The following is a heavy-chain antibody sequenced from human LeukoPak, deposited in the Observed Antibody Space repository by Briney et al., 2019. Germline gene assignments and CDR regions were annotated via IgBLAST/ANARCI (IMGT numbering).Heavy chain of an antibody. V-gene: IGHV4-4*07. CDR2: LYISGST. J-gene: IGHJ4*02. CDR1: GASISSYY. D-gene: IGHD6-19*01. CDR3: ARDQWLFVGLVDY. Sequence: SETLSLTCSVAGASISSYYWSWIRQPAGKGLEWIGRLYISGSTNYSPSLKSRVTMSLDTSKNHFSLNLSSVTAADTAVYYCARDQWLFVGLVDYWGQGTLVTVSS.